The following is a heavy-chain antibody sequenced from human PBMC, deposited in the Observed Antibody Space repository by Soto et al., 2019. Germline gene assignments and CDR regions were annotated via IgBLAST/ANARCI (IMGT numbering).Heavy chain of an antibody. CDR3: ARVGAAAGPYYFDY. CDR2: INAGNGNT. D-gene: IGHD6-13*01. V-gene: IGHV1-3*01. CDR1: GYTXNNYA. J-gene: IGHJ4*02. Sequence: GXSXKVSCKASGYTXNNYARHLVRQAPGQRLEWMGWINAGNGNTKYSQKFQGRVTITRDTSSSTAYMELSSLRSEDTAVYYCARVGAAAGPYYFDYWGQGTLGTVS.